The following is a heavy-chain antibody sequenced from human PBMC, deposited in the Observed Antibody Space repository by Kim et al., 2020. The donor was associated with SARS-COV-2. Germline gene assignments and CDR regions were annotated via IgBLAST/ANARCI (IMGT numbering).Heavy chain of an antibody. J-gene: IGHJ5*02. CDR3: ARARAAKELELRSWWFDP. V-gene: IGHV4-34*01. Sequence: KSRVTISVDTSKNQFSLKLSSVTAADTAVYYCARARAAKELELRSWWFDPWGQGTLVTVSS. D-gene: IGHD1-7*01.